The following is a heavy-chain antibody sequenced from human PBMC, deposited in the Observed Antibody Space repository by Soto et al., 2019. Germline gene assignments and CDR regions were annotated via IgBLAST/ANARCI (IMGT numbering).Heavy chain of an antibody. CDR1: GFNFRSYA. V-gene: IGHV3-30*18. Sequence: QVQMEESGGGVVQPGGSLRLSCAASGFNFRSYAMHWVRQAPGKGLEWVAVVSYDGSHKYYADSVKGRFTISRDNSNNTLYLQMNSLRVEDTAVYYCAKAPPEYSTSPLGVYWGQGTLVTVSS. CDR2: VSYDGSHK. CDR3: AKAPPEYSTSPLGVY. J-gene: IGHJ4*02. D-gene: IGHD6-6*01.